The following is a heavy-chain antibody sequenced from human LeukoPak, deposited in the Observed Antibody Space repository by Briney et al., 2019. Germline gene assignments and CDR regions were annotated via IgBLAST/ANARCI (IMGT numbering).Heavy chain of an antibody. CDR2: ISSTGTTI. J-gene: IGHJ4*02. D-gene: IGHD6-19*01. Sequence: GGSLRLSCAASGFTFTDYFMSWIRQAPGKGLEWVSYISSTGTTIYYADSVKGRFTISRDNSKNTLYLQMNSLRAEDTAVYYCAKALYNHPVAGTDYWGQGTLVTVSS. CDR1: GFTFTDYF. CDR3: AKALYNHPVAGTDY. V-gene: IGHV3-11*01.